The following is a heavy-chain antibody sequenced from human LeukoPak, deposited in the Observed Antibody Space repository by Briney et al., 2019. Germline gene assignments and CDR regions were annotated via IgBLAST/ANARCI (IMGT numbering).Heavy chain of an antibody. J-gene: IGHJ6*02. CDR3: ARSPRVRYDILTWDRLDYGMDV. V-gene: IGHV3-66*02. CDR1: GFTVSSNY. D-gene: IGHD3-9*01. Sequence: PGGSLRLSCAASGFTVSSNYMSWVRQAPGKGLEWVSVIYSGGSTYYADSVKGRFTISRVNSKNTLYLQMNSLRAEDTAVYYCARSPRVRYDILTWDRLDYGMDVWGQGTTVTVSS. CDR2: IYSGGST.